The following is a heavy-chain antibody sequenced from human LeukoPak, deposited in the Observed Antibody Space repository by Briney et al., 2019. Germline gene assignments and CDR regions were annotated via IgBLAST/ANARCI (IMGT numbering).Heavy chain of an antibody. V-gene: IGHV3-7*01. CDR2: IKQDGSEK. J-gene: IGHJ4*02. D-gene: IGHD6-13*01. CDR3: ARDSPRIASSDY. CDR1: GYTFSSYW. Sequence: GGSLRLSCAASGYTFSSYWISWVRQAPGKGLEWVANIKQDGSEKYYVDSVKGRFTISRDNAKNSLYLQMNSLRAEDTAVYYCARDSPRIASSDYWGQGTLVTVSS.